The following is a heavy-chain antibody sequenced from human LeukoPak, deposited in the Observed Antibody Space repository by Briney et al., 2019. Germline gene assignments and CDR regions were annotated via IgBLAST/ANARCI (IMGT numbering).Heavy chain of an antibody. D-gene: IGHD3-3*01. CDR3: AGSLRFHYYYGMDV. Sequence: SETLSLTCTVSGGSISSYYWSWIRQPPGKGLGWIGYIYYSGSTNYNPSLKSRVTISVDTSKNQFSLKLSSVTAADTAVYYCAGSLRFHYYYGMDVWGQGTTVTVSS. J-gene: IGHJ6*02. CDR1: GGSISSYY. V-gene: IGHV4-59*01. CDR2: IYYSGST.